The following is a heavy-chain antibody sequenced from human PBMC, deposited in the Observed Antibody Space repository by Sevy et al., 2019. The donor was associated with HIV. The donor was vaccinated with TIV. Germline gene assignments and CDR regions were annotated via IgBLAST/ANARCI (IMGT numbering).Heavy chain of an antibody. CDR3: ARGGGIYYDSRGFHPQYYFDS. J-gene: IGHJ4*02. Sequence: SETLSLTCAVSGGSINSFFWSWIRQSPGKGLEWIGYVYDSGNSEYNPSLRSRVTISVDTSKKQFSLKLSSVTAAVTAVYYWARGGGIYYDSRGFHPQYYFDSWGQGTLVTVSS. CDR2: VYDSGNS. D-gene: IGHD3-22*01. V-gene: IGHV4-59*01. CDR1: GGSINSFF.